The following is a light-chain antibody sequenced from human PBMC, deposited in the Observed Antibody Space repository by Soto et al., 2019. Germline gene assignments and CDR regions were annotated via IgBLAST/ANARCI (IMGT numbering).Light chain of an antibody. CDR3: QQYNVWPLT. Sequence: EIVMTQSPATLSVSPGERATLSCRASQSVSSNLAWYQQKPGQTPKLLIYVASTRATGSPARFSGSGSGTEFTLTISSLQSEDFEVYYCQQYNVWPLTFGGGTKVEFK. CDR1: QSVSSN. V-gene: IGKV3-15*01. J-gene: IGKJ4*01. CDR2: VAS.